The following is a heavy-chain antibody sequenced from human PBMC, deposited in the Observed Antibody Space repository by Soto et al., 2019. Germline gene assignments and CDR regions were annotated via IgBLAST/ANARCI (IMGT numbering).Heavy chain of an antibody. CDR3: ARDQKLEQSGAAAGNFDY. CDR1: GFTVSSNY. V-gene: IGHV3-53*01. D-gene: IGHD6-13*01. Sequence: PGGSLRLSCAASGFTVSSNYMSWVRQAPGKGLEWVSVIYSGGSTYYADSVKGRFTISRDNSKNTLYLQMNSLRAEDTAVYYCARDQKLEQSGAAAGNFDYWGQGTLVTVSS. CDR2: IYSGGST. J-gene: IGHJ4*02.